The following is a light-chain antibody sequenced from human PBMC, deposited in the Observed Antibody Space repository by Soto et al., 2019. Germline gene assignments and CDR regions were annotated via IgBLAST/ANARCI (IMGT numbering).Light chain of an antibody. J-gene: IGKJ2*02. CDR1: QSISPW. CDR2: KAS. Sequence: DIQMTQSPSTLSASVGDRVTITCRASQSISPWLAWYQQKPGKAPKILIYKASSLESGVPSRLSGSDSGTEFTLTISSLQPDDFATYSCQQYKTYSRTFGQGTKLEIK. V-gene: IGKV1-5*03. CDR3: QQYKTYSRT.